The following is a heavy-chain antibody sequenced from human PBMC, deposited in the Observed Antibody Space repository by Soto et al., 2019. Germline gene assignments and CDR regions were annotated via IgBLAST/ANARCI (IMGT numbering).Heavy chain of an antibody. CDR3: ARSGSHYDILTGYWDDAFDI. CDR1: GFTFSSYE. J-gene: IGHJ3*02. V-gene: IGHV3-48*03. CDR2: ISSSGSTI. Sequence: GGSLRLSCAASGFTFSSYEMNWVRQAPGKGLEWVSYISSSGSTIYYADSVKGRFTISRDNAKNSLYLQMNSLRAEDSAVYYCARSGSHYDILTGYWDDAFDIWGQGTMVTVSS. D-gene: IGHD3-9*01.